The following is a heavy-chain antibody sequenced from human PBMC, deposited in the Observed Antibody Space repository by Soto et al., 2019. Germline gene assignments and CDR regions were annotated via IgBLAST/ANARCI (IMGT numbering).Heavy chain of an antibody. J-gene: IGHJ4*02. D-gene: IGHD7-27*01. CDR2: INPNSGGT. V-gene: IGHV1-2*04. CDR3: AREALTLTVADY. Sequence: QVQLVQSGAEVKKPGASVKVSCKASEYTFTGYYMHWVRQAPGQGLEWMGWINPNSGGTNYAQKFQGWVTMTRDTSISTAYMELSRLRSDDSAVYYCAREALTLTVADYWGQGTLVTVSS. CDR1: EYTFTGYY.